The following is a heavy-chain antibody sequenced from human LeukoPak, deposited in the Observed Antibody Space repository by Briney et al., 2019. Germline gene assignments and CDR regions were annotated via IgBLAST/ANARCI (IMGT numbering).Heavy chain of an antibody. V-gene: IGHV1-69*05. D-gene: IGHD3-10*01. Sequence: SVKVSCKACGGTFSSYAISWVRQAPGQGLEWMGRIIPIFGTANYARKFQGRVTITTDESTSTAYTELSSLRSEDTAVYYCARDAMVRGVRFSFDPWGQGTLVTVSS. CDR2: IIPIFGTA. CDR3: ARDAMVRGVRFSFDP. CDR1: GGTFSSYA. J-gene: IGHJ5*02.